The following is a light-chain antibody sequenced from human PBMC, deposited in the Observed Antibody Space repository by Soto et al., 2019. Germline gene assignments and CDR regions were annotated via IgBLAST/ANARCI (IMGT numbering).Light chain of an antibody. J-gene: IGLJ3*02. CDR2: RNN. Sequence: QSVLTQPPSVSGAPGQRVTISCTGSSSNIGADYDVHWYQLLPGTAPRLLISRNNRRPSGVPDRFSAYKSGTSASLAISGLRSEDEAVYYCGAWDDSLSAWVFGGGTQLTVL. CDR3: GAWDDSLSAWV. V-gene: IGLV1-40*01. CDR1: SSNIGADYD.